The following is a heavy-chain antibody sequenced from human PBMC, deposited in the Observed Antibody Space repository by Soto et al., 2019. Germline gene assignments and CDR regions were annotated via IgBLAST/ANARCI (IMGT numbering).Heavy chain of an antibody. D-gene: IGHD2-8*01. J-gene: IGHJ4*02. Sequence: QAQLVESGGGVVQPGRSVRLSCAASGFTFSSYAMHWVRQAPGKGLEWVAVISYDGSEKHQADSVKGRFTISRDNSKNTRYLIMDGLRPEDSAGYDCARADACARPGCRFDYWGQGTLIIVSS. V-gene: IGHV3-30-3*01. CDR2: ISYDGSEK. CDR3: ARADACARPGCRFDY. CDR1: GFTFSSYA.